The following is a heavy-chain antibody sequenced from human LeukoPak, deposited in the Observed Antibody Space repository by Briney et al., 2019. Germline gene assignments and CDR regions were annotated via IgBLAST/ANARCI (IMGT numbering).Heavy chain of an antibody. CDR2: IYHSGST. CDR3: ARGGGSYSSNWFDP. CDR1: GGSISSGGYS. J-gene: IGHJ5*02. Sequence: PSETLSLTCAVSGGSISSGGYSWSWIRQPPGQGLEWIGYIYHSGSTYYNPSLKSRVTISVDRSKNQFSLKLSSVTAADTAVYYCARGGGSYSSNWFDPWGQGTLVTVSS. D-gene: IGHD1-26*01. V-gene: IGHV4-30-2*01.